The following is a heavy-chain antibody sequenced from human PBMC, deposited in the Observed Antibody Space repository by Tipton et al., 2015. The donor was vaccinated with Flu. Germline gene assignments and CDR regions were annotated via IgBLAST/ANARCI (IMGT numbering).Heavy chain of an antibody. Sequence: TLSLTCTVSGGSISSSDYQWGWIRQPPGKGLECIGIVSHSGTTNYNPSLQSRVTISVDTSKTQFSLRLSSVTAADTAIYYCARSGDITEAIGDAFDIWGQGTMVTVSS. CDR3: ARSGDITEAIGDAFDI. D-gene: IGHD5-12*01. J-gene: IGHJ3*02. CDR2: VSHSGTT. V-gene: IGHV4-39*01. CDR1: GGSISSSDYQ.